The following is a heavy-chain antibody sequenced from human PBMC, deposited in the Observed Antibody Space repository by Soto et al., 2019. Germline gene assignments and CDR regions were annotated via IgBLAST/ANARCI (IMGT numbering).Heavy chain of an antibody. Sequence: QITLKESGPTLVKATQTLTLTCTMSVNVSWTGVGWVRQPPGEALEWLAVIYWDGDKRYNPSLKRRVTINKGTSKNVVVLTLTNLDPVDTATYYCGHTSYWLEPFDNWGQGTLVTVSS. D-gene: IGHD1-1*01. CDR1: VNVSWTG. J-gene: IGHJ4*02. V-gene: IGHV2-5*02. CDR3: GHTSYWLEPFDN. CDR2: IYWDGDK.